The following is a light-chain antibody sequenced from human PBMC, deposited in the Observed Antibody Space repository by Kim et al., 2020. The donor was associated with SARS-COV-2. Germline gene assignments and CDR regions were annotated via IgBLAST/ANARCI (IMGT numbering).Light chain of an antibody. Sequence: GRSGTISGSARSSNICSNYVCRCQQFPGTAPKVRIYRNNPRPSGVPDRFSGSRSGTSASLAIGGLRSEDEADYYCAACDDSLSGYLFGTGTKVTVL. J-gene: IGLJ1*01. V-gene: IGLV1-47*01. CDR3: AACDDSLSGYL. CDR1: SSNICSNY. CDR2: RNN.